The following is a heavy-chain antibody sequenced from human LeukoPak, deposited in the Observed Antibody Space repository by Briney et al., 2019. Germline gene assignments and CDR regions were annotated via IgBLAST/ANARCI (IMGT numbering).Heavy chain of an antibody. J-gene: IGHJ5*02. D-gene: IGHD3-10*01. CDR1: GGSISSGDYY. V-gene: IGHV4-30-4*01. Sequence: SSETLSLTCTVSGGSISSGDYYWSWIRQPPGKGLEWIGYIYYSGSTYYNPSLKSRVTISVDKSKNQFSLKLSSVTAADTAVYYCASATMVRGVIEWFDPWGQGTLVTVSS. CDR2: IYYSGST. CDR3: ASATMVRGVIEWFDP.